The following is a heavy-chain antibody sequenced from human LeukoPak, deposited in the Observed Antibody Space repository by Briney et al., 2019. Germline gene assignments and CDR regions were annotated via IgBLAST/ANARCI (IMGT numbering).Heavy chain of an antibody. CDR3: ARGSIVGATFDYFDY. Sequence: ASVKVSCKASGYTFSNYYLHWVRQAPGQGLEWMGLINPTAGNTYYAQKFQGRVTMTRDTSISTAYMDLSRLRSDDTAVYYCARGSIVGATFDYFDYWGQGTLVTVSS. D-gene: IGHD1-26*01. CDR2: INPTAGNT. CDR1: GYTFSNYY. J-gene: IGHJ4*02. V-gene: IGHV1-2*02.